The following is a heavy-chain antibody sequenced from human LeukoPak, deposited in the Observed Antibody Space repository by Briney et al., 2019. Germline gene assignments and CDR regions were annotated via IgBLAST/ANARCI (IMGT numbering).Heavy chain of an antibody. D-gene: IGHD6-13*01. Sequence: AGGSLRLSCAASGFTFSSYWMGWVRQAPGKGLEWVANIQQGGSHKYYVDSVKGRFTISRDNAKNSLYLQMNSLRAEDTAVYYCARAPIDSNSWYHAFDIWGQGTMVTVSS. J-gene: IGHJ3*02. CDR2: IQQGGSHK. CDR1: GFTFSSYW. V-gene: IGHV3-7*01. CDR3: ARAPIDSNSWYHAFDI.